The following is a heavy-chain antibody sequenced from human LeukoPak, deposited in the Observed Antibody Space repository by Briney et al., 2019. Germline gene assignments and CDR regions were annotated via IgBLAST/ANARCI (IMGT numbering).Heavy chain of an antibody. J-gene: IGHJ4*02. Sequence: SETLSLTCTASGGSISSYYWSWIRQPPGKGLEWIGYIYYSGSTNYNPSLKSRVTISVDTSKNQFSLKLSSVTAADTAVYYCARDLDYGHYGGYWGQGTLVTVSS. CDR3: ARDLDYGHYGGY. V-gene: IGHV4-59*01. CDR1: GGSISSYY. D-gene: IGHD4-17*01. CDR2: IYYSGST.